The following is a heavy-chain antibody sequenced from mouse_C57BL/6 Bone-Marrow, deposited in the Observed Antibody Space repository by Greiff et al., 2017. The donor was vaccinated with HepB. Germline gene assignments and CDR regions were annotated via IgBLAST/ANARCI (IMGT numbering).Heavy chain of an antibody. J-gene: IGHJ1*03. CDR1: GYTFTSYW. CDR2: IHPNSGST. CDR3: ARGGYYGYWYFDV. D-gene: IGHD1-1*01. Sequence: QVQLQQPGAELVKPGASVKLSCKASGYTFTSYWMHWVKQRPGQGLEWIGMIHPNSGSTNYNEKFKSKATLTVDKSSSTAYMQLSSLTSEDSAVYYCARGGYYGYWYFDVWGTGTTVTVSS. V-gene: IGHV1-64*01.